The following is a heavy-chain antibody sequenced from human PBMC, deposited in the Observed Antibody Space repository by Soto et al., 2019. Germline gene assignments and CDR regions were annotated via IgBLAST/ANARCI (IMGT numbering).Heavy chain of an antibody. J-gene: IGHJ6*02. CDR1: GFTFSSYA. CDR2: ISYDGSNK. CDR3: ARPAVAGPPGYYYGMDV. V-gene: IGHV3-30-3*01. Sequence: RLSCAASGFTFSSYAMHWVRQAPGKGLEWVAVISYDGSNKYYADSVKGRFTISRDNSKNTLYLLMNRLRAEDTAVYYCARPAVAGPPGYYYGMDVWGQGTTVTVSS. D-gene: IGHD6-19*01.